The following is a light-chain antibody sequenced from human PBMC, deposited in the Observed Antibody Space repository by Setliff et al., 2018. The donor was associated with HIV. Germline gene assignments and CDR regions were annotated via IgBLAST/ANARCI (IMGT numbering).Light chain of an antibody. CDR3: GAWDSGLSVMV. V-gene: IGLV1-51*01. CDR1: RANVGSNS. CDR2: EDN. J-gene: IGLJ2*01. Sequence: GGRANVGSNSVSWYRQVPGTGPKLLIYEDNKRPSGIPDRFSASKSGTSATLDITGLPTGDEADYFCGAWDSGLSVMVFGGGTKVTVL.